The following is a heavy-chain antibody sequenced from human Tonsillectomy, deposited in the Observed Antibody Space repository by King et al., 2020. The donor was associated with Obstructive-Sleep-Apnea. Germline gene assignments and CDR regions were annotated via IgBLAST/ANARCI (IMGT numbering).Heavy chain of an antibody. Sequence: VQLVESGGGLVQPGGSLRLSCAASGFTFSSYWMHWVRQAPGKGLVWVSRINSDGSSTSYADSVKGRFTISRDNAKNTLYLQMNSLRAEDTAVYYCARGDSLLWLGVGVGGVWYYYGMDVWGQGTTVTVSS. V-gene: IGHV3-74*01. CDR1: GFTFSSYW. CDR2: INSDGSST. J-gene: IGHJ6*02. D-gene: IGHD3-10*01. CDR3: ARGDSLLWLGVGVGGVWYYYGMDV.